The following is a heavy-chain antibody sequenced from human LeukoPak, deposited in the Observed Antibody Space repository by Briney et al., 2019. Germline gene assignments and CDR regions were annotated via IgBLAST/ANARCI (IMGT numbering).Heavy chain of an antibody. J-gene: IGHJ6*01. CDR3: AGGLFVWETRIESYIGMVV. CDR2: ISRDGDTK. D-gene: IGHD1-26*01. CDR1: GFTFSNYC. Sequence: GGSLTLSCAASGFTFSNYCMHWVRQAPGKGLEWVSVISRDGDTKLYADSVKGRFTISRDNSKNTLYLQMNSLRAEDTAVYYCAGGLFVWETRIESYIGMVVGGQGTALSVSS. V-gene: IGHV3-NL1*01.